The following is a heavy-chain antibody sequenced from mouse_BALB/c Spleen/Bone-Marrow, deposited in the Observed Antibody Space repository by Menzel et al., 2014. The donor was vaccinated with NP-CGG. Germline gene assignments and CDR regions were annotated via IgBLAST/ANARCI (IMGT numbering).Heavy chain of an antibody. Sequence: VQLQQSGPELMKPGASVKISCKASGYLFTSYYMHWVKQSHGESLEWIGYFDPFNGGTSYNQKFKGKATLTVDKSSSTAYMHLSSLTSEDSAVYFCARSYDGYPYAMNYWSQGTSVTVSS. J-gene: IGHJ4*01. V-gene: IGHV1S135*01. D-gene: IGHD2-3*01. CDR2: FDPFNGGT. CDR1: GYLFTSYY. CDR3: ARSYDGYPYAMNY.